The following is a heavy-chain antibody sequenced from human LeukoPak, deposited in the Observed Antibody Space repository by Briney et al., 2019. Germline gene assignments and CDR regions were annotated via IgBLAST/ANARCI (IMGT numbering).Heavy chain of an antibody. CDR2: IYYSVNT. D-gene: IGHD3-16*01. J-gene: IGHJ3*02. Sequence: SETLSLTCTVSGGSISRYYWSWIRQPPGKGLEWIGYIYYSVNTNYNPSLKSRVTMSIDTSKNHFSLRLNSVTAADTAVYYCARVGDGTFDIWGRGAVVIVSS. CDR1: GGSISRYY. CDR3: ARVGDGTFDI. V-gene: IGHV4-59*01.